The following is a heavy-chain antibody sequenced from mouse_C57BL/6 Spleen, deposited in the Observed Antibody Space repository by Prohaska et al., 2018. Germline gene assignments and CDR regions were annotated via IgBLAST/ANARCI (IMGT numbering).Heavy chain of an antibody. D-gene: IGHD2-5*01. CDR3: ARSRSNYEDAMDY. Sequence: WGKQRPIQGLEWIGNIDPSDSETHYNQKFKDKATLTVDKSSSTAYMQLSSLTSEDSAVYYCARSRSNYEDAMDYWGQGTSVTVSS. CDR2: IDPSDSET. V-gene: IGHV1-52*01. J-gene: IGHJ4*01.